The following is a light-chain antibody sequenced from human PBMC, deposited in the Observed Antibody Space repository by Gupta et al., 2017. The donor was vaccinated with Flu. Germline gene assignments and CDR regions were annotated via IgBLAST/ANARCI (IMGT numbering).Light chain of an antibody. J-gene: IGLJ3*02. V-gene: IGLV1-40*01. CDR3: QSYDTSLSGWG. CDR1: SSNIGAGYD. Sequence: QSVLTQPPSVSGAPGQRVTISCTGSSSNIGAGYDVHWYQQLPGRAPKVLIYGSSNRPSGVPDRFVGSKSGISASLAITGLQAEDEADYYCQSYDTSLSGWGFGGGTKVTV. CDR2: GSS.